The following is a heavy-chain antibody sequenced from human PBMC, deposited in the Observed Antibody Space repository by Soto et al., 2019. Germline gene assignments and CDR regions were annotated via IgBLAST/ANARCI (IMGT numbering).Heavy chain of an antibody. CDR3: AREDYYDTGYYVV. D-gene: IGHD3-9*01. CDR1: GRSMSGYY. V-gene: IGHV4-4*07. J-gene: IGHJ4*02. Sequence: PSETLSLTCTVSGRSMSGYYWSWIPQPAGERLEWIGRIYTSGTTDFNPSLKGRVTMSVDTSKNQFSLKLTSVTAADTALYYCAREDYYDTGYYVVWGQGTQVTVSS. CDR2: IYTSGTT.